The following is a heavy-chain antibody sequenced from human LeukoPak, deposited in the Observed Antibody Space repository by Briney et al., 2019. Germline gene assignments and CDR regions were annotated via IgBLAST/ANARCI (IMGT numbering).Heavy chain of an antibody. D-gene: IGHD4-23*01. Sequence: ASVKVSCKASGYTFTSYGISWVRQAPGQGLEWMGWISAYNGNTNYAQKLQGRVTMTTDTSTSTAYMELRSLRSDDTVVYYCARDFPPTVAYGMDVWGQGTTVTVSS. CDR1: GYTFTSYG. V-gene: IGHV1-18*01. CDR3: ARDFPPTVAYGMDV. J-gene: IGHJ6*02. CDR2: ISAYNGNT.